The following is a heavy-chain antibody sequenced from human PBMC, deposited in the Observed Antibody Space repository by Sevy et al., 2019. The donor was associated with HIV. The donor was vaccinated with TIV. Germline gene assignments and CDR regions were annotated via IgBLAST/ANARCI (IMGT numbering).Heavy chain of an antibody. CDR2: IYYNGHI. V-gene: IGHV4-59*08. D-gene: IGHD1-26*01. CDR3: AGENAWGRGYS. J-gene: IGHJ4*02. CDR1: GGSITSLY. Sequence: SETLSLTCTVSGGSITSLYWNWIRQPPGKGLEWVANIYYNGHINYNPSLKSRVTLSLDTSKNQFSLRLSSVTAADTAMYYCAGENAWGRGYSWGQGTLVAVSS.